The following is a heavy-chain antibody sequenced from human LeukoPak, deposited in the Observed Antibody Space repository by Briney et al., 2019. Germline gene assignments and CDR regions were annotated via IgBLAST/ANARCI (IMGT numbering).Heavy chain of an antibody. V-gene: IGHV4-34*01. CDR1: GWSFSGYY. D-gene: IGHD4-17*01. CDR3: ARGYPEPRSYGAHYYYYYYMDV. Sequence: SETLSLTCAVYGWSFSGYYWSWIRQPPGKGLEWIGEINHSGSTNYNPSLKSRVTISVDTSKNQFSLKLSSVTAADTAVYYCARGYPEPRSYGAHYYYYYYMDVWGKGTTVTVSS. J-gene: IGHJ6*03. CDR2: INHSGST.